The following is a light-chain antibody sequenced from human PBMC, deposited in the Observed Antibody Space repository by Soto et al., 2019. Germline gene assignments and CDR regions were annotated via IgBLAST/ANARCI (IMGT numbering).Light chain of an antibody. V-gene: IGKV3-15*01. CDR1: QSVSST. CDR3: QQYNNWST. CDR2: GAS. J-gene: IGKJ1*01. Sequence: EIVLTQSPATLSLSPGERATLSCRASQSVSSTLAWYQQTPGQAPRLLIYGASTRATGIPARFSGSGSGTEFTLTISSLQSEDFAVYYCQQYNNWSTFGQGTKVDNK.